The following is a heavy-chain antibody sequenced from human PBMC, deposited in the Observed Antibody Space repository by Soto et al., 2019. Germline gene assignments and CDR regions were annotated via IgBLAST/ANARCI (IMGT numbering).Heavy chain of an antibody. Sequence: EVQLLESGGGLVQPGGSLRLSCAASGFIFSTYDMSWVRQAPGKGLEWVSTISGSAGSTKYADSVKGRFTISRDNSKNTLDLQMNSLRAEDTAVFYCAKDGGVRGLNDAFDIWGQGTMVTVSS. CDR2: ISGSAGST. J-gene: IGHJ3*02. CDR1: GFIFSTYD. V-gene: IGHV3-23*01. CDR3: AKDGGVRGLNDAFDI. D-gene: IGHD3-10*01.